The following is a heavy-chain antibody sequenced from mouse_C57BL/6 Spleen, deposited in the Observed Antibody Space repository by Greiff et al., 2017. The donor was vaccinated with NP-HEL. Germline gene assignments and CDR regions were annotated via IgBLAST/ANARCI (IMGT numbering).Heavy chain of an antibody. CDR1: GYTFTDYY. CDR3: ARGVYYGSSYGAWFAY. J-gene: IGHJ3*01. V-gene: IGHV1-76*01. Sequence: QVQLQQSGAELVRPGASVKLSCKASGYTFTDYYINWVKQRPGQGLEWIARIYPGSGNTYYNEKFKGKATLTAEKSSSTAYMQLSSLTSEDSAVYFCARGVYYGSSYGAWFAYWGQGTLVTVSA. D-gene: IGHD1-1*01. CDR2: IYPGSGNT.